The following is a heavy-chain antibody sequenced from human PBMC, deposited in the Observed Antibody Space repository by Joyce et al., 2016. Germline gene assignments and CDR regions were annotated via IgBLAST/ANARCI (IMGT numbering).Heavy chain of an antibody. CDR1: GDSINNGGYY. CDR2: IYYTGSA. V-gene: IGHV4-31*03. CDR3: ARDRKGYGMFDF. Sequence: QVQLQESGPGLVKPSQTLSLTCTVSGDSINNGGYYWSWVRQHPATGLEWIAYIYYTGSAYYSPSLRSRLTISLDTSKNQFSLKLTSVTAADTAIYYCARDRKGYGMFDFWGQGILVTVSS. J-gene: IGHJ4*02. D-gene: IGHD2-15*01.